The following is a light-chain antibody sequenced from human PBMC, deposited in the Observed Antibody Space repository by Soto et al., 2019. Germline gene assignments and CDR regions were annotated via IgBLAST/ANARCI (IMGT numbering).Light chain of an antibody. Sequence: DIVLTQAPLSSPVTLGQPASISCRSSQSLVHSDGNTYLSWLHQRPGQPPRLLIYKISKRFSGVPDRIHGHGAGTDFPLTITRVEAEDGGVYYCMQATHSPWAFGQGTKVEIK. CDR3: MQATHSPWA. CDR1: QSLVHSDGNTY. V-gene: IGKV2-24*01. J-gene: IGKJ1*01. CDR2: KIS.